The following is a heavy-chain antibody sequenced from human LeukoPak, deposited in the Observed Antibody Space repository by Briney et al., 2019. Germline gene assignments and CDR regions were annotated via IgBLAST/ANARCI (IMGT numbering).Heavy chain of an antibody. Sequence: SVKVSCKASGGTFSSYAISWVRQAPGQGLEWMGGIIPIFGTANYAQKFQGRVTITTDESTSTAYMELSSLTFEDTAVYYCATDGSGDYLNHWGQGTLVTVSS. V-gene: IGHV1-69*05. D-gene: IGHD4-17*01. CDR1: GGTFSSYA. CDR3: ATDGSGDYLNH. CDR2: IIPIFGTA. J-gene: IGHJ4*02.